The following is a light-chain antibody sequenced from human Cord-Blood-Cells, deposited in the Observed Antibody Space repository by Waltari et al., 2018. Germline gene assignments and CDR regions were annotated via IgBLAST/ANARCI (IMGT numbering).Light chain of an antibody. CDR3: QQYDNLPFT. CDR1: QEISNY. CDR2: DAS. Sequence: DIQMTPSPSSLSASVGDRVTITCQASQEISNYLNLYQQKPGKAPKLLIYDASNLETGVPSRVSGSGSCTDFTFTISSLQPEDIATYYCQQYDNLPFTFGPGTKVDIK. J-gene: IGKJ3*01. V-gene: IGKV1-33*01.